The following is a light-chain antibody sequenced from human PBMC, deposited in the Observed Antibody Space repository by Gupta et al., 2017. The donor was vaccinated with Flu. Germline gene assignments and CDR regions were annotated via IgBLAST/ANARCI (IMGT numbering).Light chain of an antibody. Sequence: QSAPTQPPSASGSPGQSVAISCTGTSSDMGASNYVSWYQQPPGKAPKLIIYEVSKRPSGVPECSACSKYGKTAHTIACGLHADEDAYYYCWSYGVHEVFGTGTKLTVL. CDR3: WSYGVHEV. CDR1: SSDMGASNY. J-gene: IGLJ1*01. V-gene: IGLV2-8*01. CDR2: EVS.